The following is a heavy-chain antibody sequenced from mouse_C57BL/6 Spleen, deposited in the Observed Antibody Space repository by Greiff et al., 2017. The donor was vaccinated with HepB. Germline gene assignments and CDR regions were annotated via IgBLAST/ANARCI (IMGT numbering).Heavy chain of an antibody. Sequence: EVKLMESEGGLVQPGSSMKLSCTASGFTFSDYYMAWVRQVPEKGLEWVANINYDGSSTYYLDSLKSRFIISRDNAKNILYLQMSSLKSEDTATYYCARDGGLRRDGYAMDYWGQGTSVTVSS. V-gene: IGHV5-16*01. CDR2: INYDGSST. J-gene: IGHJ4*01. CDR3: ARDGGLRRDGYAMDY. CDR1: GFTFSDYY. D-gene: IGHD2-4*01.